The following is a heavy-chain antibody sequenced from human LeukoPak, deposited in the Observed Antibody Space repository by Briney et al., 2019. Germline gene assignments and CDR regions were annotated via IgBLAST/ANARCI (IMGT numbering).Heavy chain of an antibody. J-gene: IGHJ6*04. Sequence: PGGSLRLSCAASGFTSSSYSMNWVRQPPGKGREWVSSISTTSRYIYYADSVKGRFTISRDNAKNSLYLQMNSLRAEDTAVYYCAELGITMIGGVWGKGTTVTISS. CDR1: GFTSSSYS. V-gene: IGHV3-21*01. CDR3: AELGITMIGGV. D-gene: IGHD3-10*02. CDR2: ISTTSRYI.